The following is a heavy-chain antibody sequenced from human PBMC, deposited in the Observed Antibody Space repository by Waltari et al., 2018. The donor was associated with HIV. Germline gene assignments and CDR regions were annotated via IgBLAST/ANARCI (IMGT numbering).Heavy chain of an antibody. CDR2: INVGNSKT. V-gene: IGHV1-3*01. CDR3: AREGAGDIYYLEY. Sequence: QVQLVQSRAEVKRPGASVKVSCKTYGYPFPNYAVQWVPQVPGQRLESMGWINVGNSKTQYSQKFQGRLTITRDTSASVAYMELTRLKSEDTAVYFCAREGAGDIYYLEYWGQGTLVTVSS. D-gene: IGHD3-16*02. CDR1: GYPFPNYA. J-gene: IGHJ4*02.